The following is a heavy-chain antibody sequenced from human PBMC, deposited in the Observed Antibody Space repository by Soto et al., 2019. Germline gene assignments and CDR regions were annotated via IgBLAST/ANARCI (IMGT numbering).Heavy chain of an antibody. Sequence: EVQLLESGGGLVQPGGSLRLSCAASGFTFSSYAMRWVRQAPGKGLEWVSAISGSGGSTYYADSVKGRFTISRDNSMNTLYLQMNSLRAENTAVYYCANRAHGLYFDYSGTGTLVTVSS. CDR2: ISGSGGST. V-gene: IGHV3-23*01. J-gene: IGHJ4*01. CDR1: GFTFSSYA. CDR3: ANRAHGLYFDY.